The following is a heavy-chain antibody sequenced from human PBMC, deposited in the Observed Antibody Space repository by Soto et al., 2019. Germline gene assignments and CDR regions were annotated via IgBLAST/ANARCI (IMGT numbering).Heavy chain of an antibody. CDR3: ARDSRVCSSTSCYSNWFDP. CDR1: GDSVSSNSAA. J-gene: IGHJ5*02. Sequence: SETLSLTCAISGDSVSSNSAAWNWIRQSPSRGLEWLGRTYYRSKWYNDYAVSVKSRITINPDTSKNQLSLQLNSVTPEDTAVYYCARDSRVCSSTSCYSNWFDPWGQGTLVSVSS. V-gene: IGHV6-1*01. CDR2: TYYRSKWYN. D-gene: IGHD2-2*01.